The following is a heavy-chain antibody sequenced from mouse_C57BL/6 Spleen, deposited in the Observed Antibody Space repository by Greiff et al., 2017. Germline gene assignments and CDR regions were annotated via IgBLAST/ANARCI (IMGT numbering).Heavy chain of an antibody. CDR2: IDPEDGET. Sequence: EVKLVESGAELVKPGASVKLSCTASGFNIKDYYMHWVKQRTEQGLEWIGRIDPEDGETKYAPKFQGKATITADTSSNTAYLQLSSLTSEDTAVYYCARARDQRWYFDYWGQGTTLTVSS. D-gene: IGHD1-1*02. CDR1: GFNIKDYY. CDR3: ARARDQRWYFDY. J-gene: IGHJ2*01. V-gene: IGHV14-2*01.